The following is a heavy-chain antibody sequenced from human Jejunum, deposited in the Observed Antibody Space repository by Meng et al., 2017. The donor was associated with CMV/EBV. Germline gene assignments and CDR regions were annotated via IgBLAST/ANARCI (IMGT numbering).Heavy chain of an antibody. Sequence: SGFAVTNSYMSWVRQAPGKGLEWVSVTYTGGSTFYSDSVKGRFTVARDSFNNTLSRQMNSLRDEDTALYYCVRHMYNFGVVTAIENWGQGTQVTVSS. V-gene: IGHV3-53*01. D-gene: IGHD2-21*02. J-gene: IGHJ4*02. CDR1: GFAVTNSY. CDR2: TYTGGST. CDR3: VRHMYNFGVVTAIEN.